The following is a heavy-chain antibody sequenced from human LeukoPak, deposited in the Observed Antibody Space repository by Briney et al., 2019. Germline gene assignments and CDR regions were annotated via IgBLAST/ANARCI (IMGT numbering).Heavy chain of an antibody. CDR3: TRAYEYGWFDP. CDR2: INPKTGGT. J-gene: IGHJ5*02. D-gene: IGHD3-16*01. CDR1: GYTFSDYF. V-gene: IGHV1-2*02. Sequence: ASVTVSCTASGYTFSDYFMHWVRQAPGQGLEWMGWINPKTGGTTYAQKFQGRVTMTRDMSITTAYMDLSRLRSDDTAVYYCTRAYEYGWFDPWGQGTLVIVSS.